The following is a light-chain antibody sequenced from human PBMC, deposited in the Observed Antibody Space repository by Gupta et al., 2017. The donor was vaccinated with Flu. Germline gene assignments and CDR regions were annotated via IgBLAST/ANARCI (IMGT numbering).Light chain of an antibody. CDR3: QQYSNWPLT. V-gene: IGKV3-15*01. J-gene: IGKJ4*01. CDR1: QSVTSN. CDR2: GAS. Sequence: PATLAVSPGKRATRSCRASQSVTSNLAWYQQKPGQGPRLLIYGASTRATTIPATFSGSGSETEFTLTISSLQSEDFAVYFCQQYSNWPLTFGGGTKVEIK.